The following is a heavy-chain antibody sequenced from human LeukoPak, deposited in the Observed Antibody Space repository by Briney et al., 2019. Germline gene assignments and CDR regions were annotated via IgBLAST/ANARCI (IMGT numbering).Heavy chain of an antibody. CDR3: ARDEDTMMGLEGLSGYYYYMDV. Sequence: SVKVSCKASGGTFSTFTINWLRQAPGQGLEWMGGIIPIFGTANYAQKFQGRVTITADKSTSTAYMELSSLRSEDTAVYYCARDEDTMMGLEGLSGYYYYMDVWGKGTTVTVSS. CDR1: GGTFSTFT. D-gene: IGHD3-22*01. J-gene: IGHJ6*03. CDR2: IIPIFGTA. V-gene: IGHV1-69*06.